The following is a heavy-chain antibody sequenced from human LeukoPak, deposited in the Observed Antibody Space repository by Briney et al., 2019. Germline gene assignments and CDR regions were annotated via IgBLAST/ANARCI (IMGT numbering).Heavy chain of an antibody. V-gene: IGHV4-59*01. CDR1: GGSISSYY. Sequence: SETLSLTCTVSGGSISSYYWSWIRQPPGKGLEWIGCIKDSGSTNYKPSLESRVTISVDTSKNQFSLKVTSVTAADTAVYYCARSTKYDGSGFYELDYWGQGTLVTVSS. J-gene: IGHJ4*02. D-gene: IGHD3-22*01. CDR2: IKDSGST. CDR3: ARSTKYDGSGFYELDY.